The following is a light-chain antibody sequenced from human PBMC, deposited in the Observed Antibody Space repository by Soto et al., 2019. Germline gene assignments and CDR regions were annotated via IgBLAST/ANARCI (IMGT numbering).Light chain of an antibody. CDR1: QSVSSSY. V-gene: IGKV3-20*01. Sequence: EIVLTQSPGTLSLSPGERATLSCRASQSVSSSYLAWYQQKPGQAPRLLIYGASSRATGIPDRFSGSGSGTDFTLTISSLEPEDFAVHYCQQYGSSPPITFGQGTRLEI. CDR3: QQYGSSPPIT. J-gene: IGKJ5*01. CDR2: GAS.